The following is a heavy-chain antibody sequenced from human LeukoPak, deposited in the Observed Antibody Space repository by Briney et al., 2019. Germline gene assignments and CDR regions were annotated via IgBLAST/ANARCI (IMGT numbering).Heavy chain of an antibody. V-gene: IGHV6-1*01. CDR3: ARGDYDFWSGYYTFDY. CDR2: TYYRSKWYN. J-gene: IGHJ4*02. Sequence: SQTLSLTCAISGDSVSSNSAAWNWIRQSPSRGLEWLGRTYYRSKWYNDYAVSVKSRITINPDTSKNQFSLQLNSVTPEDTAVYYCARGDYDFWSGYYTFDYWGQGTLVTVSS. D-gene: IGHD3-3*01. CDR1: GDSVSSNSAA.